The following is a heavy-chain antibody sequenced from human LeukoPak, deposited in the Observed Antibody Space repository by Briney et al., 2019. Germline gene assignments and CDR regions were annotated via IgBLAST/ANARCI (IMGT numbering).Heavy chain of an antibody. Sequence: GGSLRLSCVASGFSVSDYEMHWVRQAPGKGLNWVSHISSSGSSFYYADSVRGRFTISRDGAKNSLYLEMSSLRAEDTALYYCARGPSRGVINDYFYGMDVWGQGTTVTVSS. D-gene: IGHD3-10*01. CDR1: GFSVSDYE. CDR2: ISSSGSSF. V-gene: IGHV3-48*03. J-gene: IGHJ6*02. CDR3: ARGPSRGVINDYFYGMDV.